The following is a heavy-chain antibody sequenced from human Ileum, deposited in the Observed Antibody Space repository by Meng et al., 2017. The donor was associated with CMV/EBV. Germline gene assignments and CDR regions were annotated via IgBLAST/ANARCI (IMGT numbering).Heavy chain of an antibody. Sequence: ASVKVSCKASGDTPPGYTMYWVRQAPGQGLEWLGWVNPDTKTTRYSQKFEGRVAMTTDTSTSTAYMELRSLRSDDTAMYYCARGGRDGMDVWGQGTTVTVSS. CDR3: ARGGRDGMDV. D-gene: IGHD2-15*01. CDR2: VNPDTKTT. J-gene: IGHJ6*02. V-gene: IGHV1-2*02. CDR1: GDTPPGYT.